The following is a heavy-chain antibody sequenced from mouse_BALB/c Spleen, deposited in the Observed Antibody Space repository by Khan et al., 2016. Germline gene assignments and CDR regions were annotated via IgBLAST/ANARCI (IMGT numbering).Heavy chain of an antibody. CDR3: AISVRATMDY. CDR2: ISDSGSN. Sequence: EVQLVESGPSLVKPSQTLSLTYSVTDDSITSSYWNWIRKFPGNKLEYMGYISDSGSNYYNPSLKSRISITRDTSKNQYYLKLKSVTTEDTAIYYCAISVRATMDYWGQGTSVTVSS. D-gene: IGHD3-1*01. CDR1: DDSITSSY. J-gene: IGHJ4*01. V-gene: IGHV3-8*02.